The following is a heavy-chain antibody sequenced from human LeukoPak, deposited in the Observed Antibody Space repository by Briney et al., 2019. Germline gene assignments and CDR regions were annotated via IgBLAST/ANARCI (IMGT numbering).Heavy chain of an antibody. CDR1: SGSISRSGYY. CDR3: AKDFGDFRTDY. CDR2: SDYSGYK. D-gene: IGHD4-17*01. J-gene: IGHJ4*02. V-gene: IGHV4-39*01. Sequence: SETLSLTCTVSSGSISRSGYYWAWIRQPPGKGLEWIASSDYSGYKTYNPSLQSRVTVSVDTSKNQFFLKLTSVTAADTAVYYCAKDFGDFRTDYWGQGTLVTVSS.